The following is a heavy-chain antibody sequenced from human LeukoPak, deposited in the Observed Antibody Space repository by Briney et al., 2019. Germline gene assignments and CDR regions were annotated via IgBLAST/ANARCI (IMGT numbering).Heavy chain of an antibody. V-gene: IGHV4-31*03. CDR2: ISNRGRT. J-gene: IGHJ4*02. D-gene: IGHD3-16*02. CDR3: ARASRLGELSLGY. CDR1: GGSLSSGDYY. Sequence: SETLSLTCTLSGGSLSSGDYYWSWIRQHPGKGLEWFGYISNRGRTYDNPSLKSRLTISVDQSKNQFSLKLSSVTAADTAVYHCARASRLGELSLGYWGQGTLVTVSS.